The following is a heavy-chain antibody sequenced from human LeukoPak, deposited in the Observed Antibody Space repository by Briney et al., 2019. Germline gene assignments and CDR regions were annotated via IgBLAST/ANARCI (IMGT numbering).Heavy chain of an antibody. J-gene: IGHJ4*02. V-gene: IGHV4-39*07. D-gene: IGHD6-13*01. CDR2: IYYSGST. Sequence: SETLSLTCTVSGGSISGSSYYWGWIRQPPGKGLEWIGSIYYSGSTYYNPSLKSRVTISVDTSKNQFSLKLSSVTAADTAEYYCARDMDVAAAGTWDYWGQGTLVTVSS. CDR1: GGSISGSSYY. CDR3: ARDMDVAAAGTWDY.